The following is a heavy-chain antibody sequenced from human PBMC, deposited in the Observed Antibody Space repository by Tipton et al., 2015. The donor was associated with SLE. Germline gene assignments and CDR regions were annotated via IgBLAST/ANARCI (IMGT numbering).Heavy chain of an antibody. V-gene: IGHV4-39*07. CDR3: ARDLVEWELRGHDAFDI. CDR2: IYYSGST. CDR1: GGSISSGSYY. D-gene: IGHD1-26*01. J-gene: IGHJ3*02. Sequence: TLSLTCTVSGGSISSGSYYWGWIRQPPGKGLEWIGSIYYSGSTYYNPSLKSRVTISVDTSKNQFSLKLSSVTAADTAVYYCARDLVEWELRGHDAFDIWGQGTMVTVSS.